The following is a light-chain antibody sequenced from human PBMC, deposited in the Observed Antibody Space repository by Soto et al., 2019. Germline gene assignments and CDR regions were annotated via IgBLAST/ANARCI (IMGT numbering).Light chain of an antibody. CDR3: AAWGASLNGWV. J-gene: IGLJ3*02. CDR2: SND. CDR1: SSNIGSNT. Sequence: QSVLTQPTSASGTPGQRVTISCSGSSSNIGSNTVNWYQQLPGTAPKLLIYSNDQRPSGVPDRFSGSKSGNSASLAISGLQSEDEADYYCAAWGASLNGWVFGGGTKLTVL. V-gene: IGLV1-44*01.